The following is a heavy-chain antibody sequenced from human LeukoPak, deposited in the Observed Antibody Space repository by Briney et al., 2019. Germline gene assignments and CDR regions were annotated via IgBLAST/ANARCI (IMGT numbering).Heavy chain of an antibody. J-gene: IGHJ4*02. CDR1: GFSFSTYT. Sequence: GGALRLSCAASGFSFSTYTMHWVRQAPGKGPEYVSAITSNGDSKYYASSVKGRFTISRDNYKHTLYLQMGSLTTEDVALYYCAREFCYTNTCYKDALAYWGQGTLVSVSS. CDR2: ITSNGDSK. V-gene: IGHV3-64*01. D-gene: IGHD2-2*02. CDR3: AREFCYTNTCYKDALAY.